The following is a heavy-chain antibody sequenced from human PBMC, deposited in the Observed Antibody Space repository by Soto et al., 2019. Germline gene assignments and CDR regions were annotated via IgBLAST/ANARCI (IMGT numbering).Heavy chain of an antibody. CDR2: INHSGST. Sequence: SETLSLTCAVYGGSLSGYYWSWIRQPPGKGLEWIGEINHSGSTNYNPSLKSRVTISVDTSKNQFSLKLGSVTAADTAVYYCARGRKGISIWGQGTMVTVSS. CDR1: GGSLSGYY. V-gene: IGHV4-34*01. D-gene: IGHD3-10*01. CDR3: ARGRKGISI. J-gene: IGHJ3*02.